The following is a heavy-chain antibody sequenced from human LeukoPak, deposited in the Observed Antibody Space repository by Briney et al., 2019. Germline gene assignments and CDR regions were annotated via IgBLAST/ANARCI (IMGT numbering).Heavy chain of an antibody. J-gene: IGHJ6*03. D-gene: IGHD5-12*01. CDR1: GYTFTSYD. CDR3: ARAVRGYSGYDYYYYYMDV. V-gene: IGHV1-8*01. Sequence: ASVKVSCKASGYTFTSYDINWVRQATGQGLEGMGWMNPNSGNTGYAQKFQGRVTITGNTSICTAYMELSSLRSEDTAVYYCARAVRGYSGYDYYYYYMDVWGKGTTVTVSS. CDR2: MNPNSGNT.